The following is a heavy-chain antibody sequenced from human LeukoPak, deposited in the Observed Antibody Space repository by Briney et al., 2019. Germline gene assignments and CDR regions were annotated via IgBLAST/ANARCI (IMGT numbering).Heavy chain of an antibody. Sequence: PSETLSLTCIVSGGSISNYYWSWIRQPAGKGLEWIGRIYTSGSTNYNPSLKSRVTMSVDTSKNQFSLKLTSVSAADTAVYYCARRGVGELLDYWGQGTLVTVSS. CDR1: GGSISNYY. CDR2: IYTSGST. D-gene: IGHD3-10*01. J-gene: IGHJ4*02. CDR3: ARRGVGELLDY. V-gene: IGHV4-4*07.